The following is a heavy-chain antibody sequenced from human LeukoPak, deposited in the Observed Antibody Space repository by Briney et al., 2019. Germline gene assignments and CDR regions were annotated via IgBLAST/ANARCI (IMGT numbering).Heavy chain of an antibody. CDR2: ISSSSSTI. D-gene: IGHD3-10*01. V-gene: IGHV3-48*01. CDR3: ARSETYGSGSYGDPFDY. J-gene: IGHJ4*02. Sequence: GGSLRLSCAASGFTFSSYSMNWVRQAPGKGREWVSYISSSSSTIYYADSVKGRFTISRDNDTNSLYMQMNSLRAEDTAVYYCARSETYGSGSYGDPFDYWGQGTLVTVSS. CDR1: GFTFSSYS.